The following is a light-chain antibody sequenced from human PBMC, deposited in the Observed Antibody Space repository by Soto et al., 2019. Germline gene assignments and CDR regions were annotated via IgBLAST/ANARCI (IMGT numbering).Light chain of an antibody. Sequence: DIQMTQSPSSLSASVGDRVTITCRASQGISNYLAWYQQKPGKVPKLLIYAASTLQSGVPSRFSGSGSGTDFTLTISSLQHEDVETYYCQKYNSARFTLGPGTKVDIK. V-gene: IGKV1-27*01. CDR1: QGISNY. J-gene: IGKJ3*01. CDR3: QKYNSARFT. CDR2: AAS.